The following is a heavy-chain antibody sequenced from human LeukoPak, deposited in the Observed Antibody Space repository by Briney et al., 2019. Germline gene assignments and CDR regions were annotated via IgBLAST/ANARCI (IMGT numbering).Heavy chain of an antibody. V-gene: IGHV5-51*01. D-gene: IGHD6-13*01. CDR1: GYSFTNYW. CDR3: ARSGAAAGYFDY. Sequence: GESLKISCQGSGYSFTNYWIGWVRQMPGKGLEWMGIIYPGDSGTRYSPSFQGQVTISADKSITTAYLQWNSLKASDTAMYYCARSGAAAGYFDYWGQGTLVTVSS. CDR2: IYPGDSGT. J-gene: IGHJ4*02.